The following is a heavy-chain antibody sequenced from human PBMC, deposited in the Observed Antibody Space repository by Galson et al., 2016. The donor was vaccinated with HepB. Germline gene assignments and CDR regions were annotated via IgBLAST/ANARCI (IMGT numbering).Heavy chain of an antibody. CDR1: GFAFSSYD. Sequence: SLRLSCAASGFAFSSYDMNWVRQAPGKGLEWVSIIGANGEAAYYTDSVKGRFTISRDNSKNTLFLQMGSLRAEDTAVYYCARRAELALGDFWFFFGMDVWGQGTTVTVSS. CDR2: IGANGEAA. D-gene: IGHD3-3*01. J-gene: IGHJ6*02. CDR3: ARRAELALGDFWFFFGMDV. V-gene: IGHV3-23*01.